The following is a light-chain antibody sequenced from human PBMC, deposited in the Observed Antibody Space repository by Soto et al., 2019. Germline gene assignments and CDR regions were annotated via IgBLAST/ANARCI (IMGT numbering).Light chain of an antibody. V-gene: IGLV2-8*01. Sequence: QSALTQPPSASGSPGQSVTISCTGTKNDIGVYDFVSWYQHHPCKAPRLIIYEVVQRPSGVPDRFSGSKSGNTPSLTVSGLQAADEADYFCKSYAGSNTYVFGSGTKVTVL. CDR1: KNDIGVYDF. CDR3: KSYAGSNTYV. J-gene: IGLJ1*01. CDR2: EVV.